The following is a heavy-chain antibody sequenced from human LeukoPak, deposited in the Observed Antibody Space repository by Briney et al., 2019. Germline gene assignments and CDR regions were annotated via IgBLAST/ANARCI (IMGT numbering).Heavy chain of an antibody. D-gene: IGHD1-26*01. Sequence: ASVKVSCKASGYTFTGYYVHWVRQAPGQGLEWMGWINPNSGGTNYAQKFQGRVTMTRDTSISTAYMELSRLRSDDTAVYYCARGGRYSGSYPTYYWSQGTLVTVSS. CDR2: INPNSGGT. V-gene: IGHV1-2*02. J-gene: IGHJ4*02. CDR1: GYTFTGYY. CDR3: ARGGRYSGSYPTYY.